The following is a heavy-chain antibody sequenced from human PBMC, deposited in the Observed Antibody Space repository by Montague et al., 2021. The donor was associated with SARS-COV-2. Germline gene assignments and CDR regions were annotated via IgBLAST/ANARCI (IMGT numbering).Heavy chain of an antibody. CDR3: AHRPRLALKGQFDY. CDR2: IYWXXXN. D-gene: IGHD3-16*01. CDR1: GFSLSTSGVG. Sequence: PALVKLTQTLTLTGTFSGFSLSTSGVGVGWIRQPQGKALEWLALIYWXXXNRYSPSLKSRLTITKDNSKHPVVLTMTNMDPVDTATYYCAHRPRLALKGQFDYWGQGTLVTVSS. J-gene: IGHJ4*02. V-gene: IGHV2-5*02.